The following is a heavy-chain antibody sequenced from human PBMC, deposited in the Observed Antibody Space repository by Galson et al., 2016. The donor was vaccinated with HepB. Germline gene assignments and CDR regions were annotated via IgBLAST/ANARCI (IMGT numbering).Heavy chain of an antibody. CDR1: GFTFSNYA. Sequence: SLRLSCAASGFTFSNYAMNWVRQAPGKGLEWVSATSDSGGRTYYADSVKGRFTISRDNSKNTLYLQTNSLRAEDTAVYYCAKEALPVDITHDWGSGVDVWGQGTTVTVSS. J-gene: IGHJ6*02. CDR3: AKEALPVDITHDWGSGVDV. CDR2: TSDSGGRT. D-gene: IGHD5-12*01. V-gene: IGHV3-23*01.